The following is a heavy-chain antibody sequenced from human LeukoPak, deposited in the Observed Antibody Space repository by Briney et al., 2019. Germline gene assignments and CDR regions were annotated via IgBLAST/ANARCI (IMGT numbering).Heavy chain of an antibody. J-gene: IGHJ2*01. Sequence: PGGSLRLSCAASGFTFSSYWMSWVRQAPGKGLEWVANIKQDGSEKYYADSVKGRFTISRDNAKNSLYLQMNSLRAEDTAVYYCARDYTYYDILTGYPYWYFDLWGRGTLVTVSS. CDR1: GFTFSSYW. CDR2: IKQDGSEK. CDR3: ARDYTYYDILTGYPYWYFDL. V-gene: IGHV3-7*01. D-gene: IGHD3-9*01.